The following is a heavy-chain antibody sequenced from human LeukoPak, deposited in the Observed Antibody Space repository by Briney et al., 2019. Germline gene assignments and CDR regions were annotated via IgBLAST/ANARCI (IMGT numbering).Heavy chain of an antibody. CDR3: AHTHSIAVVFDY. J-gene: IGHJ4*02. D-gene: IGHD6-19*01. CDR1: GFSLSTIGVG. Sequence: ESGPTLVKPTQTLTLTCTFSGFSLSTIGVGVAWIRQPPGKALEWLALIYWDDDKRYSPSLRSRLPITKDTSKTQVVLTMTNRDPGDTATYYCAHTHSIAVVFDYWGGGTLVTVSS. CDR2: IYWDDDK. V-gene: IGHV2-5*02.